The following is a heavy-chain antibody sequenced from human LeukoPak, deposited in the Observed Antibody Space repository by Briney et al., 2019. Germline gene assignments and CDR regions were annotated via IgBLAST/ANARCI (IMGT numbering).Heavy chain of an antibody. CDR1: GGTFSSYA. Sequence: SVKVSCKASGGTFSSYAISWVRQAPGQGLEWMGGIIPIFGTANYAQKFQGRVTITTDESTSTAYMELSSLRSEDTAVYYCARGRVKYSCGYESNYWGQGTLVTVSS. CDR3: ARGRVKYSCGYESNY. D-gene: IGHD5-18*01. V-gene: IGHV1-69*05. CDR2: IIPIFGTA. J-gene: IGHJ4*02.